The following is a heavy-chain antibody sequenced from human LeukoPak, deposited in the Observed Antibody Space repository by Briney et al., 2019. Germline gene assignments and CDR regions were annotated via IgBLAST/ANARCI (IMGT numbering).Heavy chain of an antibody. CDR2: IRYDGGNE. CDR3: AKASNPYLGTTTRVFDY. Sequence: GGSLRLSCAASGLTFSTYGMHWVRQAPGKGLEWVAFIRYDGGNEYYADSVKGRFTISRDNSENTMYLQMNSLRVDDTAVYYCAKASNPYLGTTTRVFDYWGQGTLVTVSS. V-gene: IGHV3-30*02. D-gene: IGHD1-7*01. J-gene: IGHJ4*02. CDR1: GLTFSTYG.